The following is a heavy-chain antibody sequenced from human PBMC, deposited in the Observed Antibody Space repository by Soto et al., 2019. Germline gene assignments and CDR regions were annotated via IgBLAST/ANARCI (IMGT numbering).Heavy chain of an antibody. CDR2: ISSSSSYI. CDR1: GFTFSSYS. J-gene: IGHJ6*02. V-gene: IGHV3-21*01. CDR3: SREESYDSSGYYYYYYGMDV. D-gene: IGHD3-22*01. Sequence: GGSLRLSCAASGFTFSSYSMNWFRQAPGTGLDWVSSISSSSSYIYYADSVKSRFTISRVNAKNSLYLQMNSLRAEDTAVYYCSREESYDSSGYYYYYYGMDVWGQGTMVTVSS.